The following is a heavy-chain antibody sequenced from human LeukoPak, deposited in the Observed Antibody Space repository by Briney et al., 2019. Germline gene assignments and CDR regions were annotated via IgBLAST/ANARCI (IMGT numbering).Heavy chain of an antibody. D-gene: IGHD2-2*01. CDR2: ISSSGYYT. J-gene: IGHJ6*03. Sequence: PGGSLRLSCAASGFIFGDYGMNWVRQAPGKGLEWVPRISSSGYYTDYTDSVKGRFTISRDNAKSSLYLQMDSLRAEDTALYFCARGQGYCSSSKCSPGYYMDVWGKGTTVIV. CDR3: ARGQGYCSSSKCSPGYYMDV. CDR1: GFIFGDYG. V-gene: IGHV3-21*01.